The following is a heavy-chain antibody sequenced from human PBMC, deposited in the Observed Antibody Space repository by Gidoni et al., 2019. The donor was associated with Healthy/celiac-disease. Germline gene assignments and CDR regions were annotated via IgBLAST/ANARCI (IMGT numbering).Heavy chain of an antibody. D-gene: IGHD2-2*01. CDR1: GFSLSNARMG. J-gene: IGHJ6*03. CDR2: ISSNDAQ. Sequence: QVTLKESGPVLVKPTETLPLTCTVPGFSLSNARMGVSWIRQHPRKALQWLAHISSNDAQAYSTSLNSRLTITKDTSKRQLVLTMTNMDPVDTATYSCARLPRFYCSSTSCLGRVAHYYMDVWGKGTTVTVSS. V-gene: IGHV2-26*01. CDR3: ARLPRFYCSSTSCLGRVAHYYMDV.